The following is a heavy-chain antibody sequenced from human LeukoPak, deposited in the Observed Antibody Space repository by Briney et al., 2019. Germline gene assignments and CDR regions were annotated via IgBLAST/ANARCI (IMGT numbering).Heavy chain of an antibody. Sequence: GESLKLSCKGSGYSFTSYWIGWLRQMPGKGLEWMGIIYPSDSDTRYSPSFQCQVTISADKSVSTGYLQWSSLEASDTAMYYCARTMVRGVITSSFDFWGQGTLVTVSS. D-gene: IGHD3-10*01. CDR3: ARTMVRGVITSSFDF. CDR2: IYPSDSDT. J-gene: IGHJ4*02. CDR1: GYSFTSYW. V-gene: IGHV5-51*01.